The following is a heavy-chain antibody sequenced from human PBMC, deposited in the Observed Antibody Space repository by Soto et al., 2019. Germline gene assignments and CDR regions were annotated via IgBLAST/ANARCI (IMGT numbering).Heavy chain of an antibody. J-gene: IGHJ4*02. CDR2: ISSSSSTI. V-gene: IGHV3-48*01. CDR1: GFTFSSYS. CDR3: AKDRDCSGGSCYSSSSFDY. Sequence: GGSLRLSCAASGFTFSSYSMNWVRQAPGKGQEWVSYISSSSSTIYYADSVKGRFTISRDNAKNSLYLQMNSLRAEDTAVYYFAKDRDCSGGSCYSSSSFDYWGQGTLVTVSS. D-gene: IGHD2-15*01.